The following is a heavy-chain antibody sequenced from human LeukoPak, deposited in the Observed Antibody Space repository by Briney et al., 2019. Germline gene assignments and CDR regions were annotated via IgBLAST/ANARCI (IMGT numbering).Heavy chain of an antibody. J-gene: IGHJ4*02. CDR2: IGISSGNT. CDR1: GFTFSDYS. CDR3: ARDHNYAFDN. D-gene: IGHD1-1*01. V-gene: IGHV3-48*04. Sequence: GGSLRLSCAASGFTFSDYSMNWVRQAPGKGPEWISYIGISSGNTKYADSVKGRFTISGDSAKSSLYLQMNSLRVEDTAVYCCARDHNYAFDNWGQGTLVTVSS.